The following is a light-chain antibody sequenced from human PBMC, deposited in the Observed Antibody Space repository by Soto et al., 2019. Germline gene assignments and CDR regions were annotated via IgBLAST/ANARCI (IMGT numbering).Light chain of an antibody. J-gene: IGKJ3*01. V-gene: IGKV3-20*01. CDR1: QSVSSSY. Sequence: EILLTQSPGTLSLSPGERATLSCRASQSVSSSYLAWYQQKPGQAPRLLIYGASTRATDSPDRFSGSGSGTDFTLTISRLEPEDFAVYYCQQYGSSPLFTFGPGTKVEIK. CDR2: GAS. CDR3: QQYGSSPLFT.